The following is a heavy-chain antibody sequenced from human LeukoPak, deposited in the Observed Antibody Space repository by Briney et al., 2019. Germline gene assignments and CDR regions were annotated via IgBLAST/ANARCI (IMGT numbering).Heavy chain of an antibody. CDR3: AKRAITIFGVVIATNWFDP. D-gene: IGHD3-3*01. CDR1: GFTFSSYA. V-gene: IGHV3-23*01. Sequence: PGGSLRLSCAASGFTFSSYAMSWVRQAPGKGLEWVSAISGSGGSTYYADSVKGRFTISRDNSKNTLYLQMNSLRAEDTAVYYCAKRAITIFGVVIATNWFDPWGQGTLVTVSS. CDR2: ISGSGGST. J-gene: IGHJ5*02.